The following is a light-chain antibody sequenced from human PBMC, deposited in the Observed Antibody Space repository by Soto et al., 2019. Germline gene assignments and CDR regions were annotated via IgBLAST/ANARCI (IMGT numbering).Light chain of an antibody. Sequence: QSVLTQPASVSGSPGQSITISCTGTSSDVGGYNYVSWYQHHPGKAPKPIIYDVSNRPPGVSNRFSGSKSGNTASLTISGLQPEVEADYYCSSYTTSNTRQIVFGTGTKVTVL. CDR1: SSDVGGYNY. V-gene: IGLV2-14*03. CDR3: SSYTTSNTRQIV. CDR2: DVS. J-gene: IGLJ1*01.